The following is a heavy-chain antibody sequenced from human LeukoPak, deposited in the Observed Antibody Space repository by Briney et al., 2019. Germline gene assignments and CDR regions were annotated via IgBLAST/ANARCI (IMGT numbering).Heavy chain of an antibody. D-gene: IGHD2-2*01. J-gene: IGHJ6*03. CDR3: SRSCSSTSCYGYYYYYMDV. CDR2: IYTSGST. V-gene: IGHV4-61*02. CDR1: GGSISSASYY. Sequence: SETLSLTCTVSGGSISSASYYWSWIRQPAGKGLEWIGRIYTSGSTNYNPSLKSRVTISVDTSKNQFSLKLSSVTAADTAVYYWSRSCSSTSCYGYYYYYMDVWGKGTTVTVSS.